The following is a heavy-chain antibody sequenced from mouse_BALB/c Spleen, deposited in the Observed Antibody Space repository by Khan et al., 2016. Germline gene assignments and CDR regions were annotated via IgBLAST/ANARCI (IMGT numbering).Heavy chain of an antibody. Sequence: QVQLQQSGAELARPGASVKLSCKAPGYTFTSYWMQWVKQRPGQGLEWIGAIYPGDGDTRYTQKFKGKATLTADKSSSTAYMQLSSLASEDSAVYYRASYYGSSYDYFDYWGKGTTLTVSS. CDR2: IYPGDGDT. D-gene: IGHD1-1*01. CDR1: GYTFTSYW. J-gene: IGHJ2*01. CDR3: ASYYGSSYDYFDY. V-gene: IGHV1-87*01.